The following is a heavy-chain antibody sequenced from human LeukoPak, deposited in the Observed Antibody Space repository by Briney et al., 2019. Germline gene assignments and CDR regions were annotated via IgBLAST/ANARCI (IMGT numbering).Heavy chain of an antibody. D-gene: IGHD6-13*01. CDR3: ARETSAGRHIFRNYYGVDV. Sequence: SETLSLTCAVYGGSFSGYYWSWIRQPPGKGLEWIGEINHSGSTNYNPSLKSRVTISVDTSKNQFSLSVTSVTAADTAVYYCARETSAGRHIFRNYYGVDVWGQGTMVSVSS. CDR2: INHSGST. V-gene: IGHV4-34*01. CDR1: GGSFSGYY. J-gene: IGHJ6*02.